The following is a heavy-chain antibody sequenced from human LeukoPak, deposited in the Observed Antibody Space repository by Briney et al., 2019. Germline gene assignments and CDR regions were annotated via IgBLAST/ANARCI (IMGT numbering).Heavy chain of an antibody. Sequence: QPGRSLRLSCAASGFTFSSYAMHGVRQAPGKGLEWVAVISYDGSNKYYADSVKGRFTISRDNSKHKLYLQMNSLRAEDTAVYYCARGRQLLSNAFDIWGQGTMVTVSS. J-gene: IGHJ3*02. D-gene: IGHD2-2*01. CDR1: GFTFSSYA. CDR3: ARGRQLLSNAFDI. V-gene: IGHV3-30-3*01. CDR2: ISYDGSNK.